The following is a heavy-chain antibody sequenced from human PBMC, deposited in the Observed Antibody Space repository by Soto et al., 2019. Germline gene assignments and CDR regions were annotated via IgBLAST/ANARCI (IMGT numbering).Heavy chain of an antibody. V-gene: IGHV5-51*01. D-gene: IGHD6-19*01. CDR1: GYSFTSYW. J-gene: IGHJ4*02. Sequence: GESLKISCKGSGYSFTSYWIGWVRQMPGKGLEWMGIIYPGDSDTRYSPSFQGQVTISADKSISTAYLQWSSLKASDTAMYYCARDGRSSYSSAWYYFDYWGQGTLVTVSS. CDR3: ARDGRSSYSSAWYYFDY. CDR2: IYPGDSDT.